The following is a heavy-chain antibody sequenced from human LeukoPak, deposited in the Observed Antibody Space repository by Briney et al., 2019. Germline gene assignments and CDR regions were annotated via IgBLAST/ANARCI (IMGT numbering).Heavy chain of an antibody. CDR1: GFTFSSYA. CDR2: ISSSSSYI. J-gene: IGHJ4*02. Sequence: GGSLRLSCAASGFTFSSYATSWVRQAPGKGLEWVSSISSSSSYIYYADSVKGRFTISRDNAKNSLYLQMNSLRAEDTAVYYCAREAYYYDSSGGFDYWGQGTLVTVSS. D-gene: IGHD3-22*01. V-gene: IGHV3-21*01. CDR3: AREAYYYDSSGGFDY.